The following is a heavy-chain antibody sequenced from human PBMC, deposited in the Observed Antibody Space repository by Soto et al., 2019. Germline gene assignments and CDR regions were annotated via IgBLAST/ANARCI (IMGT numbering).Heavy chain of an antibody. CDR3: VSCNYYDNSAPMY. V-gene: IGHV3-7*05. Sequence: GGSLRLSCAVSDFTFSSYWMNWVRQAPGKGLEWVANINDDGSRKDYVDSVKGRFTISRDNAKNSLYLQMNSLRVEDTALYYCVSCNYYDNSAPMYWGQGTLVTVSS. CDR2: INDDGSRK. J-gene: IGHJ4*02. D-gene: IGHD3-22*01. CDR1: DFTFSSYW.